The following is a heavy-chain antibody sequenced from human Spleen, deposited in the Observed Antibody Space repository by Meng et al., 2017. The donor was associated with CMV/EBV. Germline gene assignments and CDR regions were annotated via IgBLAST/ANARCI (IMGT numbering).Heavy chain of an antibody. CDR2: IYWDDDK. J-gene: IGHJ4*02. Sequence: FSGFSLSTSGVGVGWIRQPPGKALDWLALIYWDDDKRYRPSLRSGLTITKDTSKNQVVLTMTNMDPVDTATYYCASLYGATSYFDYWGQGTLVTVSS. CDR3: ASLYGATSYFDY. D-gene: IGHD4/OR15-4a*01. CDR1: GFSLSTSGVG. V-gene: IGHV2-5*02.